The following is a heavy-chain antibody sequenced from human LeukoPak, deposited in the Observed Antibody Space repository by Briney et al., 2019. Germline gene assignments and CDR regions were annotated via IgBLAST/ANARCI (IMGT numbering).Heavy chain of an antibody. V-gene: IGHV1-2*02. CDR2: INPNSGGT. D-gene: IGHD5-12*01. CDR1: GYSFTGYY. J-gene: IGHJ4*02. CDR3: ARYGGYSGYVGYFDY. Sequence: GASVKVSCKASGYSFTGYYIHWVRQAPGQGLEWMGWINPNSGGTSYAQKFQGRVTMTSDTSISTGYMELSRLSSDDTAVYYCARYGGYSGYVGYFDYWGQGTLVTVSS.